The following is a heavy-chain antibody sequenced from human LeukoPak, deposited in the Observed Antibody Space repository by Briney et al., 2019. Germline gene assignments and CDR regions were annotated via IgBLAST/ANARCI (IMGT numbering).Heavy chain of an antibody. CDR1: GGSFSGYY. Sequence: PSETLSLTCAVYGGSFSGYYWSWIRQPPGKGLEWIGRIYTSGSTNYDPSLKSRVTMSVDTSKNQFSLKLSSVTAADTAVYYCASTITHDAFDIWGQGTMVTVSS. J-gene: IGHJ3*02. CDR3: ASTITHDAFDI. V-gene: IGHV4-59*10. D-gene: IGHD5-12*01. CDR2: IYTSGST.